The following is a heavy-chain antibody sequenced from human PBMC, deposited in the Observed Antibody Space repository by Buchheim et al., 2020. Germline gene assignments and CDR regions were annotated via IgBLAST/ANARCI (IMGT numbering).Heavy chain of an antibody. J-gene: IGHJ1*01. V-gene: IGHV1-69*08. D-gene: IGHD3-22*01. CDR1: GGTFSSYT. CDR3: ARDQKEYYYDSKGVYFQH. Sequence: QVQLVQSGAEVKKPGSSVKVSCKASGGTFSSYTISWVRQAPGQGLEWMGRIIPILGIANYAQKFQGRVTITADKSTSTASMELSSLRSEDTAVYYCARDQKEYYYDSKGVYFQHWGQGTL. CDR2: IIPILGIA.